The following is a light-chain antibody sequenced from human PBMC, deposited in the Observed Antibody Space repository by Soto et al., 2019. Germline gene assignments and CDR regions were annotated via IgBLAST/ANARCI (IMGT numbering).Light chain of an antibody. CDR3: DSYTSSRAYV. V-gene: IGLV2-14*01. CDR2: KVS. J-gene: IGLJ7*01. Sequence: QSALTQPASVSGSPGQSITIPCTGTSSDVGGYNYVSWYQQHPGRAPKLVIYKVSDRPSGVSSRFSGSKSGNTASLTISGLQAEDEADYYCDSYTSSRAYVFGIGTQLTVL. CDR1: SSDVGGYNY.